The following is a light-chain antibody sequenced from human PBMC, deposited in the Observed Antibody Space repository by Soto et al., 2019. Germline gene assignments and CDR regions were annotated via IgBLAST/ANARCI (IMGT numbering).Light chain of an antibody. CDR1: QSLSNSF. J-gene: IGKJ4*01. Sequence: ILLTQSPGTLSLSPGDRATLSCRASQSLSNSFLAWYQQKPGQTPRLLISGASIRATDIPDRFSGSGSGTDFTLTISRLEPEDFAVYFCQQYGRLPLSFGGGTKVDIK. V-gene: IGKV3-20*01. CDR2: GAS. CDR3: QQYGRLPLS.